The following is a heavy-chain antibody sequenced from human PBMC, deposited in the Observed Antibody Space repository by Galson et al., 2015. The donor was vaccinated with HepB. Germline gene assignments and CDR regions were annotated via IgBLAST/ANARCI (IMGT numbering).Heavy chain of an antibody. V-gene: IGHV1-46*01. CDR1: GCTFTSYY. Sequence: SVKVSCKASGCTFTSYYMHWVRQAPGQGLEWMGIINPSGGSTSYAQKFQGRVTMTRDTSTSTVYMELSSLRSEDTAVYYCARMVGRGPGYNWFDPWGQGTLVTVPS. CDR2: INPSGGST. D-gene: IGHD2-15*01. J-gene: IGHJ5*02. CDR3: ARMVGRGPGYNWFDP.